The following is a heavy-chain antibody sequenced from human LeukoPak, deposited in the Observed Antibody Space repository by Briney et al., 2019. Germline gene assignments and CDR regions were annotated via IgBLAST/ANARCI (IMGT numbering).Heavy chain of an antibody. CDR2: INIIGSP. Sequence: LQSLSLTCAVSGGSISSGGYSWGWIRQPQGKGLGGIGYINIIGSPYYNPSLKSRVTISVDSSKNQFSLKLSFVPAADTAGYYCAREASGDAFDIWGQGTMVTVSS. J-gene: IGHJ3*02. V-gene: IGHV4-30-2*01. CDR3: AREASGDAFDI. D-gene: IGHD7-27*01. CDR1: GGSISSGGYS.